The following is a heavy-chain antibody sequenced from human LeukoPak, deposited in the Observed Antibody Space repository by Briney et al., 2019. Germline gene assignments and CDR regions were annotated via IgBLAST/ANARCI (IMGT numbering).Heavy chain of an antibody. V-gene: IGHV3-23*01. CDR2: ISGSGGST. Sequence: QPGGSLRLSCAASGFTFSSYGMSWVRQAPGKGLEWVSAISGSGGSTYYADSVKGRFTISRDNSKNTLYLQMNSLRAEDTAVYYCAKPRGNSYYFDYWGQGTLVTVSS. CDR1: GFTFSSYG. J-gene: IGHJ4*02. D-gene: IGHD4-23*01. CDR3: AKPRGNSYYFDY.